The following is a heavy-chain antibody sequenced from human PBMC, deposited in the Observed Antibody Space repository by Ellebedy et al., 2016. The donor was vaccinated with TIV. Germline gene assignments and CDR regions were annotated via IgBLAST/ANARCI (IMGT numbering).Heavy chain of an antibody. CDR3: ARGYDFWSGYTVLGAFDI. D-gene: IGHD3-3*01. J-gene: IGHJ3*02. CDR2: IYYSGST. Sequence: SETLSLTXTVSGGSISSYYWSWIRQPPGKGLEWIGYIYYSGSTNYNPSLKSRVTISVDTSKNQFSLKLSSVTAADTAVYYCARGYDFWSGYTVLGAFDIWGQGTMVTVSS. CDR1: GGSISSYY. V-gene: IGHV4-59*13.